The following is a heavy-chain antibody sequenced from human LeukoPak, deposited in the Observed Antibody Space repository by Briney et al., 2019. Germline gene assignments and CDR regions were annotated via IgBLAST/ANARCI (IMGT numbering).Heavy chain of an antibody. J-gene: IGHJ4*02. CDR1: GGSFSGYY. CDR3: ARGSGPGIAAV. D-gene: IGHD6-13*01. Sequence: SETLSLTCAVYGGSFSGYYWSWIRQPPGKGLEWIGEINHSGSTNYNPSLKSRVTISVDTSKNQFSLKLSSVTAADTAVYYCARGSGPGIAAVWGQGTLVTVSS. V-gene: IGHV4-34*01. CDR2: INHSGST.